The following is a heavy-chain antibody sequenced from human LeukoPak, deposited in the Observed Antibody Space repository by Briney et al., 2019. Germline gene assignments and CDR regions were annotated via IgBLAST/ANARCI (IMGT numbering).Heavy chain of an antibody. D-gene: IGHD2-15*01. CDR3: ARGVVVVVAARNYYYYGMDV. CDR1: GGSFSGYY. J-gene: IGHJ6*02. V-gene: IGHV4-34*01. CDR2: INHSGST. Sequence: PSETLSLTCAVYGGSFSGYYWSWIRQPPGKGLEWIGEINHSGSTNYNPPLKSRVTISVDTSKNQFSLKLSSVTAADTAVYYCARGVVVVVAARNYYYYGMDVWGQGTTVTVSS.